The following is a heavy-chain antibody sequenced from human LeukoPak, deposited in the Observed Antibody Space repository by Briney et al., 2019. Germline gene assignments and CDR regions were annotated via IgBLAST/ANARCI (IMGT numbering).Heavy chain of an antibody. J-gene: IGHJ5*02. D-gene: IGHD3-3*01. CDR3: ARAKQRITIFGVAQTGNWFDP. CDR2: INHSGST. Sequence: SETLSLTCAVYGGSFSGYYWSWIRQPPGKGLEWIGEINHSGSTNYNPSLKSRVTISVDTSKNQFSLKLSSVTAADTAVYHCARAKQRITIFGVAQTGNWFDPWGQGTLVTVSS. CDR1: GGSFSGYY. V-gene: IGHV4-34*01.